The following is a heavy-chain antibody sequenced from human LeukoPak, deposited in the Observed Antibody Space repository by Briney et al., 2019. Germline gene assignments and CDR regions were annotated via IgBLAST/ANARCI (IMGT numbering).Heavy chain of an antibody. CDR1: GGSFSGYY. CDR2: INHSGST. V-gene: IGHV4-34*01. J-gene: IGHJ4*02. CDR3: AREDRFYDFWSGRSFDY. D-gene: IGHD3-3*01. Sequence: SETLSLTCAVYGGSFSGYYWSWIRQPPGKGLEWIGEINHSGSTNYNPSLKSRVTISVDTSKNQFSLKLSSVTAADTAVYYCAREDRFYDFWSGRSFDYWGQGTLVTVSS.